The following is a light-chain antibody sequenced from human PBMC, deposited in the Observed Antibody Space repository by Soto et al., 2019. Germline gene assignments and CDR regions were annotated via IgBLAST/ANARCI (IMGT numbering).Light chain of an antibody. V-gene: IGKV4-1*01. CDR2: WAS. Sequence: DVVMTQSPDSLAVSLGERATIKCKSSQSVLHSPSNNNFLLWYQQKPGRPPKLLIHWASTRQSGVPDRFSGSGSGTDFTLTINNLQPEDVAVYYCQQYGNAPFTFGPGTKVDIK. J-gene: IGKJ3*01. CDR1: QSVLHSPSNNNF. CDR3: QQYGNAPFT.